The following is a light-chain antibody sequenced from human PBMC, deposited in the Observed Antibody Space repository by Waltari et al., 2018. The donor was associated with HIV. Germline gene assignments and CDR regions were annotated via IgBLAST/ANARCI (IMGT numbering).Light chain of an antibody. Sequence: DIQMTQSPSTLSASVGDRVTISCRASQSISTWMAWSKQKPGRAPSLLIYSASTLESGVPSRFSGSGSGTEFTLTINSLQPDDFATYYCQQYYSSSAFGQGTKVEIK. CDR1: QSISTW. CDR2: SAS. V-gene: IGKV1-5*03. J-gene: IGKJ1*01. CDR3: QQYYSSSA.